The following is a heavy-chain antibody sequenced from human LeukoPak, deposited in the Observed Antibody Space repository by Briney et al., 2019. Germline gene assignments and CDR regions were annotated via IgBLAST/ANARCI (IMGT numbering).Heavy chain of an antibody. V-gene: IGHV3-23*01. J-gene: IGHJ4*02. Sequence: GGSLRLSCAASGFTFRNFAMSWVRQAPGKGLEWVSGLSHGGAKTFYAASVKGRFTISRDDSNSTLFLQMDSLRVEDTATYYCAIDIEQFDSWGQGTLVIVSS. CDR3: AIDIEQFDS. CDR1: GFTFRNFA. CDR2: LSHGGAKT.